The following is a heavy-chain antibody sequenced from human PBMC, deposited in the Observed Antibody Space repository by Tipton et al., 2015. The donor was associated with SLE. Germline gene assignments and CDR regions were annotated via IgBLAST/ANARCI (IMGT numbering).Heavy chain of an antibody. CDR3: ARRFCSGGVCYIFDY. D-gene: IGHD2-8*02. CDR2: FYTSGST. J-gene: IGHJ4*02. CDR1: GGSISSGSYY. Sequence: TLSLTCSVSGGSISSGSYYCSWIRQPAGKGLEWIGHFYTSGSTSYNPSLKSRVTISVDTSKNQFSLKLSSVTAADTAVYYCARRFCSGGVCYIFDYWGQGTLVTVSS. V-gene: IGHV4-61*09.